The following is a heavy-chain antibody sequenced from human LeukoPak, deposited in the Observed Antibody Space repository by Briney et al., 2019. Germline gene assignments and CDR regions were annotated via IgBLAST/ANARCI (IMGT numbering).Heavy chain of an antibody. CDR3: AKDWYSSSSVHFDY. CDR1: GFTFDDYA. J-gene: IGHJ4*02. D-gene: IGHD6-6*01. V-gene: IGHV3-9*01. Sequence: GGSLRLSCAASGFTFDDYAMHWVRHAPGKGLEWVSGISWNSGSIGYADSVKGRFTISRDNAKNSLYLQMNSLRAEDTALYYCAKDWYSSSSVHFDYWGQGTLVTVSS. CDR2: ISWNSGSI.